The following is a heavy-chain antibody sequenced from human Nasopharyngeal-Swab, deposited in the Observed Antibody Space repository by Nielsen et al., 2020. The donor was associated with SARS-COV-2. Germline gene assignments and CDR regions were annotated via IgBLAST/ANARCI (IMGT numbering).Heavy chain of an antibody. Sequence: VRQMPGTGLAWMGIIYPGDSDTRYSPSFQGQVTISADKSISTAYLQWSSLKASDTAMYYCTRQGDIVVVPAASALDYWGQGTLVTVSS. CDR3: TRQGDIVVVPAASALDY. D-gene: IGHD2-2*01. V-gene: IGHV5-51*01. J-gene: IGHJ4*02. CDR2: IYPGDSDT.